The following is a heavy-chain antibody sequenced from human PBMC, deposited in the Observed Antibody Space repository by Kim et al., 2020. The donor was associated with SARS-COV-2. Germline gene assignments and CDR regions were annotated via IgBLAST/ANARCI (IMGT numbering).Heavy chain of an antibody. CDR2: SP. D-gene: IGHD3-22*01. J-gene: IGHJ4*02. V-gene: IGHV4-30-2*05. Sequence: SPSYTPSLKSRVTISVDTSKNQFSLKLSSVTAADTAVYYCASLPYYDSRPIWGQGTLVTVSS. CDR3: ASLPYYDSRPI.